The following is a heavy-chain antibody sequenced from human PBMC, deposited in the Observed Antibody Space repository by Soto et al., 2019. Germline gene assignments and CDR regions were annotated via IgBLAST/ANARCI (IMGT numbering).Heavy chain of an antibody. J-gene: IGHJ4*02. D-gene: IGHD4-17*01. Sequence: EVQLLESGGGLVQPGGSLRLSCAASGFTFSSYAMSWVRQAPGKGLEWVSAISGSGGSTYYADSVKGRFTISRDNSKNTLYRKMNSQRAEDPAVYYCEKDQGFYGALPPRHYWGQGTLVTVSS. V-gene: IGHV3-23*01. CDR1: GFTFSSYA. CDR2: ISGSGGST. CDR3: EKDQGFYGALPPRHY.